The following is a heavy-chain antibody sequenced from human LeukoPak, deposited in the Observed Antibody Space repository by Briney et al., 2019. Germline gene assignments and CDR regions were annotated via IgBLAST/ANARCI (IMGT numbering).Heavy chain of an antibody. V-gene: IGHV3-7*01. CDR2: IKHNGGGK. CDR1: GFTFTDYF. D-gene: IGHD3-22*01. CDR3: ARDRGWRSSGYYLYHFDY. J-gene: IGHJ4*02. Sequence: GGSLRLSCVASGFTFTDYFMSWVRQAPGKGLEWVASIKHNGGGKYDVDSVKGRFTISRDNAKNSLYLEMSSLRVEDTAVYYCARDRGWRSSGYYLYHFDYWGQGTLVTFAS.